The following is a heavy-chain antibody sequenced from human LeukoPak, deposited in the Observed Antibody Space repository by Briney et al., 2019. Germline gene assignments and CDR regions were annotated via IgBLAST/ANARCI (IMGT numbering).Heavy chain of an antibody. D-gene: IGHD4-17*01. CDR3: ARDLYGDYGVFDY. CDR1: GGSISDYY. Sequence: SETLSLTCTVSGGSISDYYWSWIRQPAGKGLEWIGRVHTSGSTNYNPSLKSRVTMSVDTSKNQFSLRPSTVTAADTAVYYCARDLYGDYGVFDYWGQGTLVTVSS. V-gene: IGHV4-4*07. J-gene: IGHJ4*02. CDR2: VHTSGST.